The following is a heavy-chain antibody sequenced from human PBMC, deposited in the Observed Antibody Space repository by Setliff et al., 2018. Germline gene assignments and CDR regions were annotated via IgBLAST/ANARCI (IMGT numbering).Heavy chain of an antibody. J-gene: IGHJ6*03. V-gene: IGHV4-4*02. CDR3: ATRKSSGRLYYMDV. D-gene: IGHD5-12*01. Sequence: PSETLSLTCAVSGASIDSLTWWSWVRQPPGKGLEWIGEIYHVGPSVQYNPFLKSRVTISVDKSKNQVSLRLTSVTAADTAVYYCATRKSSGRLYYMDVWGKGTTVTVSS. CDR1: GASIDSLTW. CDR2: IYHVGPSV.